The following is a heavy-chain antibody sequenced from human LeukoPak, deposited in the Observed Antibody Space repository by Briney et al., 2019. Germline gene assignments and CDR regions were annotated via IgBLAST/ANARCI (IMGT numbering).Heavy chain of an antibody. D-gene: IGHD3-10*01. CDR3: ARHPRSLDIDY. CDR2: ISSNARTI. V-gene: IGHV3-48*04. Sequence: PSGSLRLSCAASGFPFSSYCMHWCRQAPGKGLEWISYISSNARTIYYAQSVEGRFTISRDNAKSYLSLQLNRLRADATAFYYCARHPRSLDIDYCGQGSQVTVSS. J-gene: IGHJ4*02. CDR1: GFPFSSYC.